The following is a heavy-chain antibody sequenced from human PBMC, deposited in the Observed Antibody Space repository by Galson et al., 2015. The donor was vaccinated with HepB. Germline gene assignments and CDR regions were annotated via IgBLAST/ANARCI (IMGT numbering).Heavy chain of an antibody. J-gene: IGHJ6*02. CDR1: GFTFSSYA. V-gene: IGHV3-23*01. CDR2: ISGSGGST. D-gene: IGHD3-3*01. CDR3: ARHGAGLRFLEWLVYYYYGMDV. Sequence: SLRLSCAASGFTFSSYAMSWVRQAPGKGLEWVSAISGSGGSTYYADSVKGRFTISRDNSKNTLYLQMNSLKASDTAMYYCARHGAGLRFLEWLVYYYYGMDVWGQGTTVTVSS.